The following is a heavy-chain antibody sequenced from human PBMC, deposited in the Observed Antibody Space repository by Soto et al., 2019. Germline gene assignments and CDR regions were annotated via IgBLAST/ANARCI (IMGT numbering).Heavy chain of an antibody. D-gene: IGHD6-13*01. Sequence: GGSLRLSCAASGFTFSSYGMHWVRQAPGKGLEWVAVIWYDGSNKYYADSVKGRFTISRDNSKNTLYLQMNSLRAEDTAVYYCARVGQQQLDAYYYSGMDVWGHGPTVTVAS. CDR3: ARVGQQQLDAYYYSGMDV. V-gene: IGHV3-33*01. CDR1: GFTFSSYG. CDR2: IWYDGSNK. J-gene: IGHJ6*02.